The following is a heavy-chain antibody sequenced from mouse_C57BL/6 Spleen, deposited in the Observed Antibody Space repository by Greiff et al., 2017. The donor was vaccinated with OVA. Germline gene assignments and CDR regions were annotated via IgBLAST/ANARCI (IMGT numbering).Heavy chain of an antibody. CDR3: AYGSGWYFDV. CDR2: IYPGDGDT. D-gene: IGHD1-1*01. J-gene: IGHJ1*03. V-gene: IGHV1-82*01. Sequence: QVQLQQSGPELVKPGASVKISCKASGYAFSSSWMNWVKQRPGKGLEWIGRIYPGDGDTNYNGKFKGKATLTADKSSSTAYMQLSSLTSEDSAVYFCAYGSGWYFDVWGTGTTVTVSS. CDR1: GYAFSSSW.